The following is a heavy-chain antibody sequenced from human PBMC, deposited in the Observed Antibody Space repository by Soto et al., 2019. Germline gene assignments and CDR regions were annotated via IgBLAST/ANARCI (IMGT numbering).Heavy chain of an antibody. Sequence: SETLSLTCSVSGGSISSSSYFWGWIRQPPGKGLEWIGSIYYSGSTYYNPSLKSRVTVSVDTSKNQFSLKLSSVTAADTAVYYCARHPSDFWFDPWGQGTLVTVSS. V-gene: IGHV4-39*01. CDR3: ARHPSDFWFDP. J-gene: IGHJ5*02. CDR2: IYYSGST. CDR1: GGSISSSSYF. D-gene: IGHD2-21*02.